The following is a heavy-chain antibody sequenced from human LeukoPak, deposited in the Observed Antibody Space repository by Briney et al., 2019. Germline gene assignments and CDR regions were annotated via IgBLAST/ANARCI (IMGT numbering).Heavy chain of an antibody. CDR2: IYTSGST. Sequence: SETLSLTCTVSGGSISSYYWSWIRQPAGKGLEWIGRIYTSGSTNYNPSLKSRVTMSVDTSKNQFSLKLSSVTAADTAVYYCARDNNDYVWGSYRYGFDPWGQGTLVTVSS. CDR3: ARDNNDYVWGSYRYGFDP. CDR1: GGSISSYY. V-gene: IGHV4-4*07. J-gene: IGHJ5*02. D-gene: IGHD3-16*02.